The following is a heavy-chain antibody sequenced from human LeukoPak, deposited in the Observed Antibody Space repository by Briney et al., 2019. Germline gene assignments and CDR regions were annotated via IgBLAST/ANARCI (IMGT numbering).Heavy chain of an antibody. D-gene: IGHD6-13*01. J-gene: IGHJ4*02. V-gene: IGHV4-39*01. CDR1: GGSVRSSTYY. Sequence: PSETLSLTCTVSGGSVRSSTYYWDWIRHPPGKGLEWIGNIYYSGSTYYSPSLKSRVTISIDTSNNQFSLKVTSVTAADTAIYYCARHPRGYSTSPIDSWGQGTLVTVSS. CDR3: ARHPRGYSTSPIDS. CDR2: IYYSGST.